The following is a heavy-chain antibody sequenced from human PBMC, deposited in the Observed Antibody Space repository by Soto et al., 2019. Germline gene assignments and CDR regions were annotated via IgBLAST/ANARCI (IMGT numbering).Heavy chain of an antibody. CDR2: TSEDGSTI. D-gene: IGHD3-10*01. J-gene: IGHJ4*02. Sequence: EVQLVESGGGLVQPGGSLRLSCAASGFTFSSYWMHWVRQAPGKGLVWVSRTSEDGSTINYADSVKGRFTISRDNAKNTLYLEMNSLRAEDTSVYYCTRDIGGGGGYWGPGTLVTVSS. CDR1: GFTFSSYW. V-gene: IGHV3-74*01. CDR3: TRDIGGGGGY.